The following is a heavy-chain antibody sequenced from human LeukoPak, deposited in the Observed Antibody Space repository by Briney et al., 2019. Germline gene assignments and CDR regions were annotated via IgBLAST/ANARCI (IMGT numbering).Heavy chain of an antibody. Sequence: GGSLGPSCAASGFTFSSYETNWVRQAPGKGLEWVSYISASGSTINYADSVKGRFTISRDNAKNSLSLQMNSLRAEDTAVYYCANRVPFDYWGQGTLVTVSP. CDR2: ISASGSTI. J-gene: IGHJ4*02. D-gene: IGHD1-14*01. CDR1: GFTFSSYE. V-gene: IGHV3-48*03. CDR3: ANRVPFDY.